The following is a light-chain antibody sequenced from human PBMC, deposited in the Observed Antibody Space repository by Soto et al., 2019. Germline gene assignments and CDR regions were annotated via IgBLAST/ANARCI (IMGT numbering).Light chain of an antibody. Sequence: EIVLTQSPATLSLSPGDSATLSCTASQSVGKNYLGWFQQKPGQAPRLLIYNALNRATGITDRFSGSGSGTDFTLTIRRLEPEDFAVYYFHQYAYAPLTFGGGTKVAIK. CDR2: NAL. V-gene: IGKV3-20*01. J-gene: IGKJ4*02. CDR3: HQYAYAPLT. CDR1: QSVGKNY.